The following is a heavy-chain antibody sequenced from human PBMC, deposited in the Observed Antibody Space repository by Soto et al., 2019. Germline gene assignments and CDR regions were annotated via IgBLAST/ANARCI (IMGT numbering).Heavy chain of an antibody. D-gene: IGHD2-2*01. V-gene: IGHV1-69*13. CDR3: ARAPRPVPAATDYYYYGMDV. J-gene: IGHJ6*02. CDR2: IIPIFGTA. CDR1: GGTFSSYA. Sequence: SVKVSFKASGGTFSSYAISWVRQAPGQGLEWMGGIIPIFGTANYAQKFQGRVTITADESTSTAYMELSSLRSEDTAVYYCARAPRPVPAATDYYYYGMDVWGQGTTVTVSS.